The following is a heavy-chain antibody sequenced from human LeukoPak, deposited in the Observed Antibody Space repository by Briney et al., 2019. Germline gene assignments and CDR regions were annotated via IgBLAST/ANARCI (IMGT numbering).Heavy chain of an antibody. Sequence: GGSLRLSCAASGFTFSDHYMDWVRQAPGKGLEWVANIKPDGSEKYYVDSVKGRFTISRDNAKNSLYLQMNSLRVEDTAVYYCAKYGDYYGIDVWGQGTTVTVSS. CDR3: AKYGDYYGIDV. V-gene: IGHV3-7*01. CDR1: GFTFSDHY. D-gene: IGHD2/OR15-2a*01. J-gene: IGHJ6*02. CDR2: IKPDGSEK.